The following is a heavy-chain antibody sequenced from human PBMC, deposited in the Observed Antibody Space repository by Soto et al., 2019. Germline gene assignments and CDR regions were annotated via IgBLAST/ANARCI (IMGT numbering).Heavy chain of an antibody. CDR1: GYTFTRSG. D-gene: IGHD6-19*01. V-gene: IGHV1-18*01. CDR2: INPDNGNT. J-gene: IGHJ4*02. Sequence: ASVKVSCKASGYTFTRSGISWLRQAPGQGLEWLGWINPDNGNTNYAQHLQGRVSLTTDTSTSTAYMDLRSLRSDDTAVYYCASTTGWFDYWGQGTLVTVSS. CDR3: ASTTGWFDY.